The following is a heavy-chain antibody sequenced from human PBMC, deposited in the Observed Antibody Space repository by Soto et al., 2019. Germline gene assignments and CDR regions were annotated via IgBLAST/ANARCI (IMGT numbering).Heavy chain of an antibody. CDR1: GFTFSSYG. V-gene: IGHV3-30*18. J-gene: IGHJ4*02. D-gene: IGHD3-22*01. CDR2: ISYDGSNK. Sequence: GGSLRLSCAASGFTFSSYGMHWVRQAPGKGLEWVAVISYDGSNKYYADSVKGRFTISRDNSKNTLYLQMNSLRAEDTAVYYCAKDYYDSSGSAGHWGQGTLVTVSS. CDR3: AKDYYDSSGSAGH.